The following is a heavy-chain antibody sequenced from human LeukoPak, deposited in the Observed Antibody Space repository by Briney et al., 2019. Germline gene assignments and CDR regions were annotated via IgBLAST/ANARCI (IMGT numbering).Heavy chain of an antibody. Sequence: PSETLSLTCTVSGGSTSSGDYYWSWIRQPPGKGLEWIGYIYYSGSTYCNPSLKSRVTISVDTSKNQFSLKLSSVTAADTAVYYCAREVDWYFDLWGRGTLVTVSS. V-gene: IGHV4-30-4*01. J-gene: IGHJ2*01. CDR3: AREVDWYFDL. CDR1: GGSTSSGDYY. CDR2: IYYSGST.